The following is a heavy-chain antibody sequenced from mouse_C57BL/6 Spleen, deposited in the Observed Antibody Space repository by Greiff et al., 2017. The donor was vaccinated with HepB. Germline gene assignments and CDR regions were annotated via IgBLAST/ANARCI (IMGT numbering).Heavy chain of an antibody. CDR3: ARDLPMDY. CDR2: INPYNGGT. J-gene: IGHJ4*01. V-gene: IGHV1-19*01. CDR1: GYTFTDYY. Sequence: EVQLQQSGPVLVKPGASVKMSCKASGYTFTDYYMNWVKQSHGKSLEWIGVINPYNGGTNYNQKFKGKATFTVDKSSSTGYMELNSLTSEDSAVYYCARDLPMDYWGQGTSVTVSS.